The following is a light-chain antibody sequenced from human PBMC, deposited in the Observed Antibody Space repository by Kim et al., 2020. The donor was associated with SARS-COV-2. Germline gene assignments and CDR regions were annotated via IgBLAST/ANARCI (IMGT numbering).Light chain of an antibody. CDR2: GRN. CDR1: SLRSQF. V-gene: IGLV3-19*01. J-gene: IGLJ2*01. Sequence: SSELTQDPAVSVALGQTVTITCQGDSLRSQFANWYQQSPGQSPVLVLYGRNSRPSGIPDRFSGSRSGDTASLTITGAQAEDEADYYCTSSDSSGYHVVFGGGTQLTVL. CDR3: TSSDSSGYHVV.